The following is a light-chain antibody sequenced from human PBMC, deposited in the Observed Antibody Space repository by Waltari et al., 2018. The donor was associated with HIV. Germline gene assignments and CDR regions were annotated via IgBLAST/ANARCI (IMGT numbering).Light chain of an antibody. CDR3: AVWDDSLRGGV. CDR2: ANN. Sequence: QSVLTQPLSASGTPGQRVTISCSGSSSHIGDFSVSWYQHLPGAAPKLLIYANNQRPSGVPDRFSCARSGTSASLAISGLRSEDEAVYSCAVWDDSLRGGVFGGGTKLTVL. CDR1: SSHIGDFS. J-gene: IGLJ3*02. V-gene: IGLV1-47*01.